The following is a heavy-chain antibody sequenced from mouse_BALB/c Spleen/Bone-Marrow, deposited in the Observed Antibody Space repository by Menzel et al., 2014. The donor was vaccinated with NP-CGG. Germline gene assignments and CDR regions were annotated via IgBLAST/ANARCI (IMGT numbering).Heavy chain of an antibody. CDR3: TRGGLRGAGFAY. D-gene: IGHD2-4*01. Sequence: QVQLQQSGAELVRPGASVKLSCRALGYTFTDYEMHWVERTPVHGLEWIGTIHPGSGGAAYNQKFKGKATLTADKSSSTAYMELSSLTSEDSAVYYCTRGGLRGAGFAYWGQGTLVTVSA. CDR1: GYTFTDYE. CDR2: IHPGSGGA. J-gene: IGHJ3*01. V-gene: IGHV1-15*01.